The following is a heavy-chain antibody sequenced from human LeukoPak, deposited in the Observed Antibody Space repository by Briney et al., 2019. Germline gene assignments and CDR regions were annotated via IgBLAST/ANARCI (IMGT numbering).Heavy chain of an antibody. CDR2: IKQDGSEK. Sequence: GGSLRLSCAASGFTFSKYWMRWVRQAPGKGLEWVANIKQDGSEKYYVDSVKGRFTISRDNAKNSLYLQMNSLRAEDTAVYYCARDYKSRSYGYFLGYWGQGTLVTVSS. V-gene: IGHV3-7*01. D-gene: IGHD5-18*01. J-gene: IGHJ4*02. CDR3: ARDYKSRSYGYFLGY. CDR1: GFTFSKYW.